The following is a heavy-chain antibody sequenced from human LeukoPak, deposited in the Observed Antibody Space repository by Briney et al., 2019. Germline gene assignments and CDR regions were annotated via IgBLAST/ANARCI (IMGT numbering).Heavy chain of an antibody. CDR1: GFTFSSYA. CDR2: ISSHGGST. V-gene: IGHV3-64*01. D-gene: IGHD2-15*01. J-gene: IGHJ4*02. Sequence: SGGSLRLSCAASGFTFSSYAMHWVRQAPGKGLEYVSAISSHGGSTYYANSVKGRFTISRDNSKNTLYLQMGSLRAEDMAVYYCARGYFGYWGQGTLVTVSS. CDR3: ARGYFGY.